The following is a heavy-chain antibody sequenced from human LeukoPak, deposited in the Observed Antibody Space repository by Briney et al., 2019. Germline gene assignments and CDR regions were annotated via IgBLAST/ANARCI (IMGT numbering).Heavy chain of an antibody. J-gene: IGHJ3*02. Sequence: PGGSLRLSCVVSGFTFTDSWMTWVRQAPGKGLEWVANIKQDGSETHYVDSVKGRFTISRDNAKNSLYLQMNSLRAEDTAMYCCAREPGIGYAFDIWGQGTVVAVSS. V-gene: IGHV3-7*01. CDR3: AREPGIGYAFDI. CDR1: GFTFTDSW. D-gene: IGHD3-10*01. CDR2: IKQDGSET.